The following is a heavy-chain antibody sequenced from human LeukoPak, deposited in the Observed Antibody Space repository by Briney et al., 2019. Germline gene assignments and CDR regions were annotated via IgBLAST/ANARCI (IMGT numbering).Heavy chain of an antibody. CDR3: ARFREYTYGPFDS. CDR2: LSHDGRNK. V-gene: IGHV3-30*04. CDR1: GFTFKNYA. D-gene: IGHD5-18*01. Sequence: GRSLTLSCAASGFTFKNYAMHWVRQAPGKGLEWVAVLSHDGRNKNYADSVKGRFIISRDNSKKTLYLQMNSLRGEDTAAYYCARFREYTYGPFDSWGQGTLVTVSS. J-gene: IGHJ4*02.